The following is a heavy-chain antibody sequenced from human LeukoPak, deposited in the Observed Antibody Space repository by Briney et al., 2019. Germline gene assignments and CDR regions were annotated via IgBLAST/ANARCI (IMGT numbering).Heavy chain of an antibody. CDR3: ARGYPRIAAAGKEYFQH. V-gene: IGHV1-2*06. CDR2: INPNSGGT. D-gene: IGHD6-13*01. Sequence: GASVKVSCKASGYTFTGYYMHWVRQAPGQGLEWMGRINPNSGGTNYAQKFQGRVTMTRDTSISTAYMELSRLRSDDTAVYYCARGYPRIAAAGKEYFQHWGQGTLVTVSS. CDR1: GYTFTGYY. J-gene: IGHJ1*01.